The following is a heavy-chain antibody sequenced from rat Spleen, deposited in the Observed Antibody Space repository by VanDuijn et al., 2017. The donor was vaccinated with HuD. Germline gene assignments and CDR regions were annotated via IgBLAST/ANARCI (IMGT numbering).Heavy chain of an antibody. CDR3: ARQDTSGYSNWFAY. D-gene: IGHD4-3*01. V-gene: IGHV5-17*01. J-gene: IGHJ3*01. Sequence: EVQLVESGGGLVQPGNSLKLSCAASGFTFSDYAMAWVRQSPKKGLEWVATISYDGISTYYRDSVKGRFTISRDNAKSSLYLQMDSLRSEDTATYYCARQDTSGYSNWFAYWGQGTLVTVSS. CDR2: ISYDGIST. CDR1: GFTFSDYA.